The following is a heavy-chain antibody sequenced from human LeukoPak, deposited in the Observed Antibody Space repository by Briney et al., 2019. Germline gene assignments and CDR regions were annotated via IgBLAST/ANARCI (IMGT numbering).Heavy chain of an antibody. CDR3: ARDRVPSSSWWEDYYYGMDV. J-gene: IGHJ6*02. CDR1: GFTVSSNY. CDR2: LYSGGST. Sequence: GGSLRLSRAASGFTVSSNYMSWVRQAPGKGLEWVSVLYSGGSTYYADSVKGRFTISRDNSKNTLYLQMNSLRAEDTAVYYCARDRVPSSSWWEDYYYGMDVWGQGTTVTVSS. D-gene: IGHD6-13*01. V-gene: IGHV3-53*01.